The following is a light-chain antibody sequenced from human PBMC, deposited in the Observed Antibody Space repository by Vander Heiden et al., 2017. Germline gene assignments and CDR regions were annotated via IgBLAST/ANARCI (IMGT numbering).Light chain of an antibody. CDR1: SSNIGYNS. CDR2: DNN. V-gene: IGLV1-51*01. J-gene: IGLJ3*02. Sequence: QSVFTQPPSVSAAPGQKVTTSCSGGSSNIGYNSVSWYQQLPGTAPKFLIYDNNKRPSGIPDRFSGSKSGTSATLDITGLQTGDEAGYYCGAWDSSLSVVLFGGGTKLTVL. CDR3: GAWDSSLSVVL.